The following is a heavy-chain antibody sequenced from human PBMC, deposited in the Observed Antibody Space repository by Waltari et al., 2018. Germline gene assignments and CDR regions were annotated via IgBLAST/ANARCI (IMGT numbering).Heavy chain of an antibody. CDR2: MCFVICHT. J-gene: IGHJ6*02. D-gene: IGHD1-26*01. Sequence: QMQLVQSGPEVKKPGTSVKVSCKASGFTFTSSAVQWVRQARGKRLEWIEWMCFVICHTNNAQKSRERGTITVDRSTSTAHIGLSSLRSEDPAVYYGAADRVGATTPDYYYGMDVWGQGTTGTVSS. CDR1: GFTFTSSA. CDR3: AADRVGATTPDYYYGMDV. V-gene: IGHV1-58*01.